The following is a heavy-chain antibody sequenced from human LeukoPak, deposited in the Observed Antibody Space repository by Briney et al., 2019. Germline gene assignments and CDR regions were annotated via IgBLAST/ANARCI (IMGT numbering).Heavy chain of an antibody. CDR1: GGTFSSYA. CDR2: IIPIFGTA. J-gene: IGHJ4*02. D-gene: IGHD6-6*01. CDR3: ARKGFEYSSSSAPYYFDY. V-gene: IGHV1-69*05. Sequence: SVKVSCKASGGTFSSYAISWVRQAPGQGLEWMGGIIPIFGTANYAQKFQGRVTITTDESTSTAYMELSSLRSEDTAVYYCARKGFEYSSSSAPYYFDYWGQGTLVTVSS.